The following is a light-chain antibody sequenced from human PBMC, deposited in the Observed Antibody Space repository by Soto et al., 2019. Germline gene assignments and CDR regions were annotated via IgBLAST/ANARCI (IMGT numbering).Light chain of an antibody. CDR2: GAS. V-gene: IGKV3-20*01. J-gene: IGKJ1*01. Sequence: ESVLTQSPGTLSLSPGERATLSCRASQSVGSSYLAWYQQKPGQAPRLLIFGASSRAAGIQDRFSGSGSGTDFTLTISRLEPEDFAVYYFQQYGGSPGTFGQGTKLEIK. CDR1: QSVGSSY. CDR3: QQYGGSPGT.